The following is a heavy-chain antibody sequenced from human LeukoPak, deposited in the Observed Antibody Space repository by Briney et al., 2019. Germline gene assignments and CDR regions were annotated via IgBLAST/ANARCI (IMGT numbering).Heavy chain of an antibody. Sequence: SETLSLTCTVSGVSVSSGSYYWSWVRQPPGKGLEWIVYIYYSGSPHYNPSLKSRVTISVDTSKNQFSLKLSSVTAADTAVYYCARDYDILTGYYYYYYGMDVWGQGTTVTVSS. D-gene: IGHD3-9*01. J-gene: IGHJ6*02. V-gene: IGHV4-61*01. CDR2: IYYSGSP. CDR1: GVSVSSGSYY. CDR3: ARDYDILTGYYYYYYGMDV.